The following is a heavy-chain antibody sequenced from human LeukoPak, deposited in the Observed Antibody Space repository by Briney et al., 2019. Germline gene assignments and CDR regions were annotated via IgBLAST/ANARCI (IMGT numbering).Heavy chain of an antibody. CDR1: GYTFTSYG. CDR2: ISAYNGNT. CDR3: ARDRAGSGKGNWFDP. V-gene: IGHV1-18*01. D-gene: IGHD3-10*01. J-gene: IGHJ5*02. Sequence: ASVKVSCKASGYTFTSYGISWVRQAPGQGLEWMGWISAYNGNTNYAQKLQGRVTMTTDTSTSTAYMELRSLRSDDTAVYYCARDRAGSGKGNWFDPWGQGTLVTVSS.